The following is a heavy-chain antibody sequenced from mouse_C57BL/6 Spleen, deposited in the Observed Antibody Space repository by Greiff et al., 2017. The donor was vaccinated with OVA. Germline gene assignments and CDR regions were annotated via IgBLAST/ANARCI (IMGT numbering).Heavy chain of an antibody. CDR1: GYTFNSYW. V-gene: IGHV1-53*01. Sequence: QVQLQQPGTELVKPGASVKLSCKASGYTFNSYWMHWVKQRPGQGLEWIGNINPSNGGTNYNEKFKSKATLTVDKSSSTAYLPLSSLTSEDSAVYYCGRGRDYDSWDFDVWGTGTTVTVSS. CDR3: GRGRDYDSWDFDV. D-gene: IGHD2-4*01. J-gene: IGHJ1*03. CDR2: INPSNGGT.